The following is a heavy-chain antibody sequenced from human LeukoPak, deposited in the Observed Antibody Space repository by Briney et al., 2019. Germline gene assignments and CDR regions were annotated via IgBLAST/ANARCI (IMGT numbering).Heavy chain of an antibody. CDR3: AREPAVAGIAFGP. V-gene: IGHV1-2*02. J-gene: IGHJ5*02. CDR2: INPNSGGT. CDR1: GYTFTGYY. Sequence: GASVTVSCKASGYTFTGYYMHWVRQAPGQGLEWMGWINPNSGGTNYAQKFQGRVTMTRDTSISTAYMELSRLRSDDTAVYYCAREPAVAGIAFGPWGQGTLVTVSS. D-gene: IGHD6-19*01.